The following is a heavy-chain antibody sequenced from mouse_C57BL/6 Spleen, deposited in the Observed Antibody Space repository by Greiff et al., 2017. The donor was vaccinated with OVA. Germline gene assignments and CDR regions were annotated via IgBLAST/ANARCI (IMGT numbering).Heavy chain of an antibody. CDR1: GYTFTDYY. Sequence: EVQLQQSGPVLVKPGASVKMSCKASGYTFTDYYMNWVKQSHGKSLEWIGVINPYNGGTSYNQKFKGKATLTVDKSSSTAYMELNSLTSEDSAVYYCARGDLLRGYFDVWGTGTTVTVSS. CDR2: INPYNGGT. D-gene: IGHD1-1*01. V-gene: IGHV1-19*01. J-gene: IGHJ1*03. CDR3: ARGDLLRGYFDV.